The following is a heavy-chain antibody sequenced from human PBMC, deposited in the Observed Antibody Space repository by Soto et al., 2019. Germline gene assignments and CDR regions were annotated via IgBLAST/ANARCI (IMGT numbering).Heavy chain of an antibody. CDR3: ARDPPNFYYYGMDV. Sequence: GGSLRLSCLASGFTLSTYSMNWVRQAPGKGLEWLSYISKSSTTINYADSVKGRFTISRDNAKNSVYLEMSSLRDEDSAVYYCARDPPNFYYYGMDVWGQGTTVTVSS. V-gene: IGHV3-48*02. J-gene: IGHJ6*02. CDR1: GFTLSTYS. CDR2: ISKSSTTI.